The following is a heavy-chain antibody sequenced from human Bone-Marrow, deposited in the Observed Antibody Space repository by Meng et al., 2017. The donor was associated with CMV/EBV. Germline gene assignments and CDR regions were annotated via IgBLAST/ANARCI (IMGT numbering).Heavy chain of an antibody. J-gene: IGHJ6*02. CDR2: IKQDGSEK. D-gene: IGHD2-15*01. V-gene: IGHV3-7*01. Sequence: GGSLRLSCAASGFTFRDYWMSWVRQAPGKGPEWVASIKQDGSEKYCVDSLKGRFTVSRDNARNALYLQRNSLSAEDAAIYYCVRDREVQWDTVVFPYYYYGMDVWGQGTTVTVSS. CDR1: GFTFRDYW. CDR3: VRDREVQWDTVVFPYYYYGMDV.